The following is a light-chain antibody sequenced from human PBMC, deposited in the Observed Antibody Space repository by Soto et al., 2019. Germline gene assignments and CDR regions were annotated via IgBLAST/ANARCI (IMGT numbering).Light chain of an antibody. Sequence: EIVLTQSPGILSLSPGERATLSCRASQSVSNSYLAWYQQTPGQAPRLLIYAASTRAAAIPDRFSGSGSGTDFTLTISRLEPEDFAGYYCQQYGSTPITFAQGTRLEIK. CDR1: QSVSNSY. CDR2: AAS. J-gene: IGKJ5*01. CDR3: QQYGSTPIT. V-gene: IGKV3-20*01.